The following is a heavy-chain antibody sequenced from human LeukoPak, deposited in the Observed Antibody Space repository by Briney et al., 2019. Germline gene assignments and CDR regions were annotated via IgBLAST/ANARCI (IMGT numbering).Heavy chain of an antibody. CDR1: GGTFSSYA. CDR2: IIPIFGTA. J-gene: IGHJ4*02. D-gene: IGHD6-19*01. Sequence: SVKVSCKASGGTFSSYAISWVRQAPGQGLEWMGGIIPIFGTANYAQKFQGRVTITADESTSTAYMELSSLRSEDTAVYYCAGERGEEYSSGWYKRNYFDNWGQGIRVTVSS. CDR3: AGERGEEYSSGWYKRNYFDN. V-gene: IGHV1-69*13.